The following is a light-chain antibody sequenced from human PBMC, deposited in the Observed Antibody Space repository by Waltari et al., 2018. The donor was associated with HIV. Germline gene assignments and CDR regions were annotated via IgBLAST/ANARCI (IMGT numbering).Light chain of an antibody. CDR3: QQYAGSPPWT. V-gene: IGKV3-20*01. CDR1: QSVRSSY. Sequence: SVLTQFPATLYVSPGERATLSCRASQSVRSSYLAWYQHKSGQAPRLLIYGISDRATGTPDRFIGSGSGTDFTLTITTVEPEDFAIYYCQQYAGSPPWTFGQWTKVEVK. J-gene: IGKJ1*01. CDR2: GIS.